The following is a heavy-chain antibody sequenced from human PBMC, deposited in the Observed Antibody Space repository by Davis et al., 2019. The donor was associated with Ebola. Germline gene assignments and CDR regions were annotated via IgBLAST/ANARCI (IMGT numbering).Heavy chain of an antibody. J-gene: IGHJ4*02. CDR2: IYYSGST. CDR3: ARAGSHSSGWYY. Sequence: MPSETLSLTCTVSGGSISSYYWSWIRQPPGKGLEWIGYIYYSGSTNYNPSLKSRVTISVDTSKNQFSLKLSSVTAADTAVYYCARAGSHSSGWYYWGQGTLVTASS. V-gene: IGHV4-59*01. CDR1: GGSISSYY. D-gene: IGHD6-19*01.